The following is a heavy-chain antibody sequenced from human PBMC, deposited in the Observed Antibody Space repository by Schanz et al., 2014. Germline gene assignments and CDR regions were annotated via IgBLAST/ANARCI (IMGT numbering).Heavy chain of an antibody. CDR1: GYTFTAYF. CDR2: INPNTGGT. CDR3: ARVYRWQHILGHFDS. Sequence: QVQLVQSGAEVKKPGASVKVSCKASGYTFTAYFIHWVRQAPGQGLEWMGRINPNTGGTNFAQKFQGRVTMTRDTSITTAYMDLSGLTSDDTAVYYCARVYRWQHILGHFDSWGQGSLVTVSS. V-gene: IGHV1-2*06. D-gene: IGHD6-13*01. J-gene: IGHJ4*02.